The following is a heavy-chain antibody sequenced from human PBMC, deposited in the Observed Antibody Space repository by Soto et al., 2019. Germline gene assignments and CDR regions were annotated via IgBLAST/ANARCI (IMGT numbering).Heavy chain of an antibody. CDR3: ARVFTAAWTGEIDK. CDR1: GYTFSTFG. D-gene: IGHD6-13*01. Sequence: VQLVQSGAEVKKPGASVRLSCKPSGYTFSTFGITWVRQAPGQGLEWMGWINTDNGDTNYAKNFQGRVTMTTDTSTNTAYMELRSLRYDDTGVYYCARVFTAAWTGEIDKWGQGTPVTVSS. CDR2: INTDNGDT. J-gene: IGHJ4*02. V-gene: IGHV1-18*01.